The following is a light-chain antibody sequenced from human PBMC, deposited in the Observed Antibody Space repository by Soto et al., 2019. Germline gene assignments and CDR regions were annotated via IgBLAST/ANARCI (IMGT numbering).Light chain of an antibody. CDR1: QRINNY. J-gene: IGKJ5*01. Sequence: DIQMTQSPSSLSASVGDRVTITCRASQRINNYLNWYQQKPGKAPHLLIYAASSLQSGVPSRFSGSGSGTEFTLTISSLQPEDFATYYCQQLNSYPSTFGQGTRLEI. CDR3: QQLNSYPST. V-gene: IGKV1-9*01. CDR2: AAS.